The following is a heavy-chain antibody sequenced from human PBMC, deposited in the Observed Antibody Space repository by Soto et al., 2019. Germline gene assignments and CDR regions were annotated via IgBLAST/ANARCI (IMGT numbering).Heavy chain of an antibody. CDR2: IYYSGST. Sequence: SETLSLTCTVSGGSINNYYWNWIRQPPGKGLEWIGNIYYSGSTNYNPSLKSRVTISIDTSKEEFSLNLNSVAAAGTAVYYCAVSTGSSQYYFDSVGQGALVTVSS. D-gene: IGHD3-22*01. CDR1: GGSINNYY. V-gene: IGHV4-59*03. J-gene: IGHJ4*02. CDR3: AVSTGSSQYYFDS.